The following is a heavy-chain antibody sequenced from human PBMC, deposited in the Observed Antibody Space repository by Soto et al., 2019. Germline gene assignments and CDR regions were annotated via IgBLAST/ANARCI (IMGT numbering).Heavy chain of an antibody. CDR3: ARDGGRHSGGVAY. Sequence: QVQLVQSGAEVKKPVSSVKVSCKASGGTFSSYSINWVRQAPGQGLEWMGEIIPIFGTANYAQKFQGRVTITADESTSTAYMELSSLRSADTAVYYCARDGGRHSGGVAYWGQGTLVTVSS. D-gene: IGHD2-15*01. J-gene: IGHJ4*02. V-gene: IGHV1-69*01. CDR1: GGTFSSYS. CDR2: IIPIFGTA.